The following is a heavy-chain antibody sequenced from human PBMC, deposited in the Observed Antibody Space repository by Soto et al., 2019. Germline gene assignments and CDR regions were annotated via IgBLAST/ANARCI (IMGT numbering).Heavy chain of an antibody. CDR1: GYTFTIYG. V-gene: IGHV1-18*01. Sequence: ASVKVSCKASGYTFTIYGSSWVRQAPGQGLEWMGWISAYNGNTNYAQKLQGRVTMTTDTSTSTAYMELRSLRSDDTAVYYCARVKTGTNYYYYGMDVWGQGTTVTVSS. J-gene: IGHJ6*02. D-gene: IGHD1-7*01. CDR3: ARVKTGTNYYYYGMDV. CDR2: ISAYNGNT.